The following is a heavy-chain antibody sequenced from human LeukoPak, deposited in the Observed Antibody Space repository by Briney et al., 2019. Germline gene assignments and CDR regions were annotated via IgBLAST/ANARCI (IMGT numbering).Heavy chain of an antibody. CDR1: GGSISSSNW. Sequence: PSETLSLTCAVSGGSISSSNWWSWVRQPPGKGLEWIGEIYHSGSTNYNPSLKSRVTISVDTSKNQFSLKLSSVTAADTAVYYCARHNNDYSNYRYYYYYMDVWGKGTTVTVSS. CDR2: IYHSGST. CDR3: ARHNNDYSNYRYYYYYMDV. J-gene: IGHJ6*03. V-gene: IGHV4-4*02. D-gene: IGHD4-11*01.